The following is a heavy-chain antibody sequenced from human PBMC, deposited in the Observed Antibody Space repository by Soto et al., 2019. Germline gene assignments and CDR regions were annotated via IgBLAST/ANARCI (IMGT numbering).Heavy chain of an antibody. CDR1: GGSISSYY. Sequence: SETLSLTCTVSGGSISSYYWSWIRQPPGKGLEWIGYIYYSGSTNYNPSLKSRVTISVDTSKNQFSLKLSSVTAADTAVYYCARAAGMAPFDYWGQGTLVTVSS. V-gene: IGHV4-59*12. CDR2: IYYSGST. D-gene: IGHD5-18*01. CDR3: ARAAGMAPFDY. J-gene: IGHJ4*02.